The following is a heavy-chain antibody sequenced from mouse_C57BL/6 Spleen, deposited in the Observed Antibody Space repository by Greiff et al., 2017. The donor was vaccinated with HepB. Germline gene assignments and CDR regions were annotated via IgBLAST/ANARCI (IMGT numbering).Heavy chain of an antibody. J-gene: IGHJ4*01. CDR1: GYSFTDYN. CDR2: INPNYGTT. Sequence: VQLKESGPELVKPGASVKISCKASGYSFTDYNMNWVKQSNGKSLEWIGVINPNYGTTSYNQKFKGKATLTVDQSSSTAYMQINSLTSEDSAVYYCARRGASDGGYYYTMDYWGQGTSVTVSS. CDR3: ARRGASDGGYYYTMDY. V-gene: IGHV1-39*01. D-gene: IGHD3-1*01.